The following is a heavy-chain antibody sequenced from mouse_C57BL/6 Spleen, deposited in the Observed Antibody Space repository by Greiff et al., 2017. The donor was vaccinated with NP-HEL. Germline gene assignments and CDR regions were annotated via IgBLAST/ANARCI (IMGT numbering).Heavy chain of an antibody. D-gene: IGHD1-1*01. V-gene: IGHV5-17*01. Sequence: EVKLVESGGGLVKPGGSLKLSCAASGFTFSDYGMHWVRQAPEKGLEWVAYISSGSSTIYYADTVKGRFTITRDNAKNTLFLQMPSLRSEDTAMYYCARALAVTSWFADWGQGTLVTVSA. J-gene: IGHJ3*01. CDR2: ISSGSSTI. CDR1: GFTFSDYG. CDR3: ARALAVTSWFAD.